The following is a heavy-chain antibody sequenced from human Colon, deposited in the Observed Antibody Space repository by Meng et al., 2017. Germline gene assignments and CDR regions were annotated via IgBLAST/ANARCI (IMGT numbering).Heavy chain of an antibody. D-gene: IGHD3-9*01. CDR2: ISGSGGST. J-gene: IGHJ3*02. CDR1: GFTFSSYA. V-gene: IGHV3-23*01. Sequence: GESLKISCAASGFTFSSYAMSWVRQAPGKGLEWVSAISGSGGSTYYADSVKGRFTISRDNSKNTLYLQMNSLSAEDTAVYYCANSLYDILSGYYWGGAFDIWGQGTMVTVSS. CDR3: ANSLYDILSGYYWGGAFDI.